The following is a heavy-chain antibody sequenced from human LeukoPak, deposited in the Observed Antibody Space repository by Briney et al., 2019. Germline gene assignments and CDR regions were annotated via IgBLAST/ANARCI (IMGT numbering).Heavy chain of an antibody. J-gene: IGHJ4*02. CDR3: ARSWLPDYGDYEPLDY. CDR2: INAGNGNT. V-gene: IGHV1-3*01. D-gene: IGHD4-17*01. CDR1: GYTFTSYA. Sequence: GASVKVSCKASGYTFTSYAMHWVRQAPGQRLGWMGWINAGNGNTKYSQKFQGRVTITRDTSASTAYMELSSLRSEDTAVYYCARSWLPDYGDYEPLDYWGQGTLVTVSS.